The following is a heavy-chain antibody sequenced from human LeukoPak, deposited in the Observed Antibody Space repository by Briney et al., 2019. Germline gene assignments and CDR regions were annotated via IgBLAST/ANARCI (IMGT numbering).Heavy chain of an antibody. D-gene: IGHD1-1*01. Sequence: SETLSLTCAVYGGSFGGYYWSWIRQPPGKGLEWIGEINHSGSTNYNPSLKSRVTISVDTSKNQFSLKLSSVTAADTAVYYCARGERIYYGMDVWGQGTTVTVSS. CDR2: INHSGST. J-gene: IGHJ6*02. CDR3: ARGERIYYGMDV. V-gene: IGHV4-34*01. CDR1: GGSFGGYY.